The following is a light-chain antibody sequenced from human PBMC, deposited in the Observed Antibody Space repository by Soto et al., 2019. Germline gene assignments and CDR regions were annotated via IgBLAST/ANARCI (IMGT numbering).Light chain of an antibody. CDR3: QSYDSSLSGSV. Sequence: QSVLTQPPSVSGAPGQRVTISCTGSSSNIGAGYDVHWYQPLPGTAPKLLIYGNSNPPSGVPDRFYGSKSGTSASLAITGLHAEDGADYYCQSYDSSLSGSVFGGGTKLTVL. CDR2: GNS. CDR1: SSNIGAGYD. J-gene: IGLJ3*02. V-gene: IGLV1-40*01.